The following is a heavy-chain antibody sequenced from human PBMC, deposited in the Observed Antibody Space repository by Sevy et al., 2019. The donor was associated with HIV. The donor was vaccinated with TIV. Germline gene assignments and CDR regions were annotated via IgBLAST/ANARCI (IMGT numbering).Heavy chain of an antibody. CDR3: ARGKSGYGYGLDY. CDR2: MYSDGST. J-gene: IGHJ4*01. Sequence: GGSLRLSCAASGFPVSSNYMSWVRQAPGKGLEWVSVMYSDGSTYHADSVKGRFTISRDNSKNTLYLQMNSLRVEDTAVYYCARGKSGYGYGLDYWGQEPWSPSPQ. D-gene: IGHD5-18*01. CDR1: GFPVSSNY. V-gene: IGHV3-66*01.